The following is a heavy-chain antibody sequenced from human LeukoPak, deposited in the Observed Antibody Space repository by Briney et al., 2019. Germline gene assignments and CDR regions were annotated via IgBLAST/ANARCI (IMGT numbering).Heavy chain of an antibody. CDR2: IIPIFGTA. J-gene: IGHJ5*02. Sequence: SVKVSCKVSGGTFSSYTITWVRQAPGQGLEWMGGIIPIFGTANYAQKFQGRVTMTTDTSTSTAYMELRSLRSDDTAVYYCARGGGDPDMSVVAIKTGLPFDPWGQGTLVTVSS. CDR1: GGTFSSYT. V-gene: IGHV1-69*05. D-gene: IGHD3-22*01. CDR3: ARGGGDPDMSVVAIKTGLPFDP.